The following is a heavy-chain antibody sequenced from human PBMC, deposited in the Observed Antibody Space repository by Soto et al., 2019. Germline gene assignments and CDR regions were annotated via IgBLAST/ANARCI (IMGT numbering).Heavy chain of an antibody. V-gene: IGHV4-34*01. J-gene: IGHJ4*02. D-gene: IGHD2-15*01. CDR2: VNHGGST. CDR3: ARAAVAAGGPFDK. Sequence: SETLSLTCAVSGGSFSGFFWGWIRQPPGKGLEWIGEVNHGGSTNYNPSLKSRVTISSDTSKNHFSLTLRSVTAADTAVYYCARAAVAAGGPFDKWGQGALVTVSS. CDR1: GGSFSGFF.